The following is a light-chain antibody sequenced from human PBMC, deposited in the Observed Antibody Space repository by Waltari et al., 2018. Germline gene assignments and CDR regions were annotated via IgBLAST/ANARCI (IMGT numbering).Light chain of an antibody. V-gene: IGLV1-40*01. CDR3: QSYDSALSAV. CDR2: AYS. Sequence: QSVLTQPPSVSGAPGQTVTTSCAGSSSNTGAGHDVHWYQQLPGAAPKLLIYAYSSRPSGVPDRFYGSKSGTSASLAINGLQPEDEADYYCQSYDSALSAVFGGGTKVTVL. J-gene: IGLJ3*02. CDR1: SSNTGAGHD.